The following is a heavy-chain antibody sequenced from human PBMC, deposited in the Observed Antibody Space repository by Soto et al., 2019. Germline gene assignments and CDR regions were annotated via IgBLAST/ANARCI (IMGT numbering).Heavy chain of an antibody. CDR3: ASDMITT. J-gene: IGHJ5*02. V-gene: IGHV1-8*01. CDR2: MNPNSGHT. CDR1: GYTFTSHD. D-gene: IGHD3-16*01. Sequence: QVQLVQSGAEVKKPGASVKVSCKASGYTFTSHDINWMRQATGQGLEWMGWMNPNSGHTNDAQKFQGRVTMTRDTSISTAYMELTSLRSEDTAIYYCASDMITTWGQGTLVTVSS.